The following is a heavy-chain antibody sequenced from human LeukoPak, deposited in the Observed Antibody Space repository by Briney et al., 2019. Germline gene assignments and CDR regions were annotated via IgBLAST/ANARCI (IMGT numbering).Heavy chain of an antibody. D-gene: IGHD5-12*01. CDR2: IYYSGST. CDR3: AIHFYIVATGFDP. CDR1: GGSINNYY. J-gene: IGHJ5*02. V-gene: IGHV4-39*07. Sequence: SETLSLTCSVSGGSINNYYWNWIRQPPGKGLEWIGSIYYSGSTYYNPSLKSRVTISVDTSKNQFSLKLSSVTAADTAVYYCAIHFYIVATGFDPWGQGTLVTVSS.